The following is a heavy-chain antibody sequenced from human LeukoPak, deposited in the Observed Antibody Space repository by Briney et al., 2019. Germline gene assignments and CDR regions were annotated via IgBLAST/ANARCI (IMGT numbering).Heavy chain of an antibody. CDR1: GLTFSDYA. V-gene: IGHV3-23*01. CDR2: ITSGFTP. J-gene: IGHJ4*02. Sequence: GGSLRLSCAACGLTFSDYAMSWFRQAPGKGLEWVSGITSGFTPHYADSVKGRFTISRENSKNTFHLQLNSLRAEDTAVYYCAKDYSDSRVADVFFEYWGQGTLVTVSS. CDR3: AKDYSDSRVADVFFEY. D-gene: IGHD2-15*01.